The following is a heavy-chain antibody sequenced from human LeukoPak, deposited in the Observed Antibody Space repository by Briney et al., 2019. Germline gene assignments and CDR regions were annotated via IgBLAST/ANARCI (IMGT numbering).Heavy chain of an antibody. CDR2: ICGGGST. J-gene: IGHJ4*02. CDR3: AKGGVDTAMVHDY. V-gene: IGHV3-53*05. D-gene: IGHD5-18*01. CDR1: GFSVSSNY. Sequence: GGSQRLSCAASGFSVSSNYMSWVRQAPGKGLEWVSVICGGGSTYYADSVKGRFTISRDNSKNTLYLQMNSLRAEDTAVYYCAKGGVDTAMVHDYWGQGTLVTVSS.